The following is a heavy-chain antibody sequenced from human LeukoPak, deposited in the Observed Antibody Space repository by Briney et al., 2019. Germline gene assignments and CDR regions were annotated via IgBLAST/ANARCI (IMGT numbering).Heavy chain of an antibody. CDR1: GGTFSSYA. D-gene: IGHD3-22*01. CDR2: IIPIFGTA. Sequence: SVKVSCKASGGTFSSYAISWVRQAPGQGLEWMGGIIPIFGTANYAQKFQGRVTITADESTSTAYMELSSLRSEDTAVYYWAVGDYYDSSGYYFIDDWGQGTLVTVSS. J-gene: IGHJ4*02. V-gene: IGHV1-69*13. CDR3: AVGDYYDSSGYYFIDD.